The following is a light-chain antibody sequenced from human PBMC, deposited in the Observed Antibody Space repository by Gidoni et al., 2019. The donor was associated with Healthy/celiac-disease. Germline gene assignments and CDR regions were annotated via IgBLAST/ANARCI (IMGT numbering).Light chain of an antibody. V-gene: IGLV1-44*01. Sequence: QSVLPQPPSASATPGQRVTISCSGSSSNIGSNTVNWYQQRPGTAPKLLIYSNNQRPSGVPDRFSGSKSGTSASLAISGLQSEDEADYYCAAWDDSLNGWVFGGGTKLTVL. CDR3: AAWDDSLNGWV. J-gene: IGLJ3*02. CDR1: SSNIGSNT. CDR2: SNN.